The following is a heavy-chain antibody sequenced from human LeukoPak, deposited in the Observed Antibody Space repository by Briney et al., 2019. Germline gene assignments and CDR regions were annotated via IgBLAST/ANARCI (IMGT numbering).Heavy chain of an antibody. Sequence: ASVKVSCKVSGSTLTELSMHWVRQAPGKGLEWMGGFDPEDGETIYAQKFQGRVTMTEDTSTDTAYMELSSLRSEDTAVYYCATATRYGYNWNYDPVYYFDYWGQGTLVTVSS. D-gene: IGHD1-7*01. J-gene: IGHJ4*02. CDR1: GSTLTELS. V-gene: IGHV1-24*01. CDR3: ATATRYGYNWNYDPVYYFDY. CDR2: FDPEDGET.